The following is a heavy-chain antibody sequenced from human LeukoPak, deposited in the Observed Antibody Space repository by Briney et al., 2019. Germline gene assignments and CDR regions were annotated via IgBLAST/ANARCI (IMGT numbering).Heavy chain of an antibody. CDR1: GGSFSGYY. D-gene: IGHD6-13*01. Sequence: SETLSLTCAVYGGSFSGYYWSWIRPPPGKGVEWIGEINHSGSTNYNPSLKSRVTISVDTSKNQFSLKLSSVIAADTAAYYCGIAAAGKGTYWFDPWGQGTLVTVSS. CDR2: INHSGST. CDR3: GIAAAGKGTYWFDP. V-gene: IGHV4-34*01. J-gene: IGHJ5*02.